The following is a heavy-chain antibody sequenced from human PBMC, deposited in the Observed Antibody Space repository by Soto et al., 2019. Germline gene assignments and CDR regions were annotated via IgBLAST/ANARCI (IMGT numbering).Heavy chain of an antibody. J-gene: IGHJ3*02. D-gene: IGHD2-21*01. Sequence: GESLKISCKASGCAFSTYWIGWVRQMPGRGLEWMGFIYPGDSDTSYSPSFQGRVTISADKSTSTVYLQWSSLKASDTAMYYCARQKLWMATINNDAFDIWGQGTMVTVSS. CDR3: ARQKLWMATINNDAFDI. V-gene: IGHV5-51*01. CDR2: IYPGDSDT. CDR1: GCAFSTYW.